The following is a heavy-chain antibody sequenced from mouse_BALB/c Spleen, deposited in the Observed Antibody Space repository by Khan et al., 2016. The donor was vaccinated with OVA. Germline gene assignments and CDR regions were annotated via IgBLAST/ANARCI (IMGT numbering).Heavy chain of an antibody. D-gene: IGHD2-14*01. CDR3: ARHSYRYDFTY. Sequence: VELVESGPGLVQPSQSLSITCTVSGFSLSIYGIHWVRQSPGKGLEWLGEIWRGGRTDNNAAFITRLTITKDDSKNQLFFNVNSQQTDDTGIYYCARHSYRYDFTYWGQGTLVTVSA. V-gene: IGHV2-4-1*01. CDR2: IWRGGRT. CDR1: GFSLSIYG. J-gene: IGHJ3*01.